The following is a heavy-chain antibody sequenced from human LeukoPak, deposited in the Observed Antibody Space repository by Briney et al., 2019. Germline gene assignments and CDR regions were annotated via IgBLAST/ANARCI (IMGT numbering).Heavy chain of an antibody. CDR1: GFNFNSYE. CDR3: YYDS. D-gene: IGHD1-26*01. CDR2: ISSSGSSR. J-gene: IGHJ5*01. Sequence: GGSLRLSWAASGFNFNSYEMSWVRQAPGKGLEWVSYISSSGSSRYYTDSVKGRFTISRDNAKNSLYLHLNILRVEDTAVYYCYYDSWGQGTLVTVSS. V-gene: IGHV3-48*03.